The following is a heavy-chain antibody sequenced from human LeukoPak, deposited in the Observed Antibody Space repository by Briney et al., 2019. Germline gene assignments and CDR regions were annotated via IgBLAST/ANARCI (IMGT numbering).Heavy chain of an antibody. J-gene: IGHJ5*02. V-gene: IGHV4-34*01. Sequence: SETLSLTCAVYGGSFSGYYWSWIRQPPGKGLEWIGEINHRGSTNYNPSLKSRVTISVDTSKNQFSLKLSSVTAADTAVYYCARSLYASSNNWFDPWGQGTLVTVSS. CDR3: ARSLYASSNNWFDP. CDR1: GGSFSGYY. D-gene: IGHD6-19*01. CDR2: INHRGST.